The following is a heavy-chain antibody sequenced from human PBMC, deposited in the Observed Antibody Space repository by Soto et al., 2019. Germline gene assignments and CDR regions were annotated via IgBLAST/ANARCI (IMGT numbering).Heavy chain of an antibody. CDR2: ISWNSGII. CDR3: TKNVEGGGSPSTPPFAV. Sequence: EMQLVESGGGLVQPGRSLRLSCAASGFTFDDYAMHWVRQVPGKGLEWVSGISWNSGIIDYADSVKGRFTISRDSAKNSLYLKINSLKPKNTPLYNATKNVEGGGSPSTPPFAVGAKGTM. J-gene: IGHJ3*01. V-gene: IGHV3-9*01. CDR1: GFTFDDYA. D-gene: IGHD3-16*01.